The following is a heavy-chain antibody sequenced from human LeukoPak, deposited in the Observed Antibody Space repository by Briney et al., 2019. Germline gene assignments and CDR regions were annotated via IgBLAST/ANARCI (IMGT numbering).Heavy chain of an antibody. CDR1: GGSFSGYY. J-gene: IGHJ5*02. V-gene: IGHV4-34*01. CDR2: INHSGST. CDR3: ARGCVTMVRGVISVGWFDP. D-gene: IGHD3-10*01. Sequence: SETLSLTCAVYGGSFSGYYWSWIRQPPGKGLEWIGEINHSGSTNYNPSLKSRVTISVDTSKNQFSLKLSSVTAADTAVYYCARGCVTMVRGVISVGWFDPWGQGTLVTVSS.